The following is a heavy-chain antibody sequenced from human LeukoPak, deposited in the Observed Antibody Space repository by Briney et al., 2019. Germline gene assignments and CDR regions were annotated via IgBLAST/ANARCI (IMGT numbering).Heavy chain of an antibody. CDR3: ARAWYYIYNYLAS. CDR1: SGSFSGYY. CDR2: INHSGST. J-gene: IGHJ4*02. V-gene: IGHV4-34*01. Sequence: SETLSLTCAVYSGSFSGYYWSWIRQPPGKGLEWIGEINHSGSTNYNPSLKSRVTLSVDTSKNQFSLKLSSVTAADTAVYYCARAWYYIYNYLASWGQGTLVTVSS. D-gene: IGHD1-7*01.